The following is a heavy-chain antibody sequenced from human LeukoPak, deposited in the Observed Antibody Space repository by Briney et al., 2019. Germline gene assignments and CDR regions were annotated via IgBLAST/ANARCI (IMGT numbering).Heavy chain of an antibody. V-gene: IGHV1-69*05. CDR3: ARTTYYYDSSGYYHLSLYYFDY. Sequence: SVKVSCKASGGTFSSYAISWVRQAPGQGLEWMGGIIPIFGTANYAQKFQGRVTITTDESTSTAYMELGSLRSEDTAVYYCARTTYYYDSSGYYHLSLYYFDYWGQGTLVTVSS. J-gene: IGHJ4*02. D-gene: IGHD3-22*01. CDR2: IIPIFGTA. CDR1: GGTFSSYA.